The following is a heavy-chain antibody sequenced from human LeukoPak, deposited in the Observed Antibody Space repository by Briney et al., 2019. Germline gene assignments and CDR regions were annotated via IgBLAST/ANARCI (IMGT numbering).Heavy chain of an antibody. Sequence: SETLSLTCTVSGGSISSYYWSWIRQPPGKRLEWIGYIYYSGSTNYNPSLKSRVTISVDTSKNQFSLKLSSVTAADTAVYYCASYLYSSSWCGKVDYWGQGTLVTVSS. D-gene: IGHD6-13*01. CDR1: GGSISSYY. V-gene: IGHV4-59*01. CDR3: ASYLYSSSWCGKVDY. CDR2: IYYSGST. J-gene: IGHJ4*02.